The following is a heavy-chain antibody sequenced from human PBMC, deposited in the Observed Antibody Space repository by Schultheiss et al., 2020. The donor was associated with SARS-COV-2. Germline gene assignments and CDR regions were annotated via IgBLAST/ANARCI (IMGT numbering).Heavy chain of an antibody. CDR1: GFTFSSYG. Sequence: GGSLRLSCAASGFTFSSYGMHWVRQAPGKGLEWVAVIWYDGSNKYYADSVKGRFTISRDNSKNTLYLQMNSLRAEDTAVYYCARDSGFRGYSYGYFDYWGQGTLVTVSS. CDR3: ARDSGFRGYSYGYFDY. V-gene: IGHV3-33*08. D-gene: IGHD5-18*01. CDR2: IWYDGSNK. J-gene: IGHJ4*02.